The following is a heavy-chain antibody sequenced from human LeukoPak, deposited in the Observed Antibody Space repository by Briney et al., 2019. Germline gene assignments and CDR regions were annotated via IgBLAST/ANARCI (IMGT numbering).Heavy chain of an antibody. Sequence: RGSLRLSCAVSGFTFSSYWMSWVRRAPGRGLEWVANIKQDGSEKYYVDSVKGRFTISRDNAKNSLYLQMNSLRAEDTAVYYCAREANPDYAFDIWGQGTMVTVSS. CDR3: AREANPDYAFDI. J-gene: IGHJ3*02. D-gene: IGHD4/OR15-4a*01. V-gene: IGHV3-7*01. CDR1: GFTFSSYW. CDR2: IKQDGSEK.